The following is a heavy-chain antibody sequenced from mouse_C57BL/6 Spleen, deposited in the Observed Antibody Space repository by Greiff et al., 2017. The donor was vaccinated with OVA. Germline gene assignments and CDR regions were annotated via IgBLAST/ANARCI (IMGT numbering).Heavy chain of an antibody. CDR1: GFTFSDYG. D-gene: IGHD1-1*01. CDR2: ISSGSSTI. V-gene: IGHV5-17*01. CDR3: ARPDYGSTPFAY. J-gene: IGHJ3*01. Sequence: EVQGVESGGGLVKPGGSLKLSCAASGFTFSDYGMHWVRQAPEKGLGWVAYISSGSSTIYYADTVKGRFTISRDNAKNTLFLPMTSLRSEDTAMYYCARPDYGSTPFAYWGQGTLVTVSA.